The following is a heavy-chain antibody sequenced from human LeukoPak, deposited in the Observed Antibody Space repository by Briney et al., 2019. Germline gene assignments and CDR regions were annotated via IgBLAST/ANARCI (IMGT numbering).Heavy chain of an antibody. J-gene: IGHJ6*02. Sequence: ASVKVSCRASGYNFNNYGVSWVRQAPGQGLEWMGWISAKTGNTNYAQKVQGRVTMTTDTSTTTAYMELRSLGSDDTAVYYCARGSYPYSHGMDVWGQGTTVTVSS. CDR2: ISAKTGNT. CDR3: ARGSYPYSHGMDV. CDR1: GYNFNNYG. D-gene: IGHD1-26*01. V-gene: IGHV1-18*01.